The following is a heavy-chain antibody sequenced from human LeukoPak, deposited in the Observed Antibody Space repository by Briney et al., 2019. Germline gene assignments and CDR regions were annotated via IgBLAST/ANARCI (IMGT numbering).Heavy chain of an antibody. J-gene: IGHJ6*02. CDR1: GFTFSSYA. CDR3: AVLDYYYGMDV. CDR2: ISGSGGST. D-gene: IGHD2-8*02. Sequence: AGGSLRLSCAASGFTFSSYAMSWVRQAPGQGLEWVSAISGSGGSTYYADSVKGRFTISRDNSKNTLYLQMNSLRAEDTAVYCCAVLDYYYGMDVWGQGTTVTVSS. V-gene: IGHV3-23*01.